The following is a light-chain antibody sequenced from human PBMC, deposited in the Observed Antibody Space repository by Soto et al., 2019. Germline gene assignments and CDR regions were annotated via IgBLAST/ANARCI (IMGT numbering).Light chain of an antibody. CDR2: SDS. CDR3: QVWDSSTEHWV. CDR1: NIGSKA. J-gene: IGLJ3*02. V-gene: IGLV3-12*02. Sequence: SYELTQPHSVSVATAHMARVTCGVNNIGSKAVHWYQQKPGQDPVVVIYSDSNRPSGIPERCSGSNPGNTATLTISRIEAGDEADFSCQVWDSSTEHWVFGGGTKLTVL.